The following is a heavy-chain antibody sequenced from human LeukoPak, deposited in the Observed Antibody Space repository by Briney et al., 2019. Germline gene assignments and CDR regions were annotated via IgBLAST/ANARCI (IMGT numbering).Heavy chain of an antibody. D-gene: IGHD3-22*01. J-gene: IGHJ4*02. CDR3: AKDRHYYDSSGYSHY. CDR1: GFTFSSYG. CDR2: ISYDGSNK. V-gene: IGHV3-30*18. Sequence: GGSLRLSCAASGFTFSSYGMHWVRQAPGKGLEWVAVISYDGSNKYYADSAKGRFTISRDNSKNTLYLQMNSLRAEDTAVYYCAKDRHYYDSSGYSHYWGQGTLVTVSS.